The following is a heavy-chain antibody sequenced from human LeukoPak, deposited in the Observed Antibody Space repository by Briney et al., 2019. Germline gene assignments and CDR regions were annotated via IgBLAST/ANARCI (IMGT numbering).Heavy chain of an antibody. CDR1: GFSFSDSY. CDR2: ISGSSSYT. CDR3: ARVTLKYYGSGPFDY. V-gene: IGHV3-11*05. D-gene: IGHD3-10*01. Sequence: PGGSLRLSCAASGFSFSDSYMTWIRQAPGKGLEWVSWISGSSSYTNYADSVKGRLTISRDNAKNSLYLQMNSLRDEDTAVYYCARVTLKYYGSGPFDYWGQGTLVTVSS. J-gene: IGHJ4*02.